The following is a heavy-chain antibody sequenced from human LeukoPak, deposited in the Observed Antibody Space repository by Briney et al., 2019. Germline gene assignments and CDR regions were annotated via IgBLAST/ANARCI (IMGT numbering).Heavy chain of an antibody. J-gene: IGHJ4*02. CDR2: TYYSGNT. Sequence: SETLSLTCTVSGGSIFSSNSYWGWIRQPPGKGLEWIGSTYYSGNTYYNASLKSRVTISVDTSKNQFSLKLSSVTAADTAVYYCAPLTFGGVLTVWGQGTLVTVSS. V-gene: IGHV4-39*07. CDR1: GGSIFSSNSY. D-gene: IGHD3-16*01. CDR3: APLTFGGVLTV.